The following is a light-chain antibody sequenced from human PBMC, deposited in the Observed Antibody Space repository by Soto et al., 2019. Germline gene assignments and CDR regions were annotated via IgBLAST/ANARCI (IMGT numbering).Light chain of an antibody. Sequence: LAVTQSPRSLPVTPGEPASMSCRASQSLHSNGINYLHWYLQKPGQSPQLLIYLGSNRASGVPDRFSGSGSGTEYTLNIRRVEAEDVGVYYCMQALQKPSTFGQGTKVDIK. CDR3: MQALQKPST. V-gene: IGKV2-28*01. CDR2: LGS. J-gene: IGKJ1*01. CDR1: QSLHSNGINY.